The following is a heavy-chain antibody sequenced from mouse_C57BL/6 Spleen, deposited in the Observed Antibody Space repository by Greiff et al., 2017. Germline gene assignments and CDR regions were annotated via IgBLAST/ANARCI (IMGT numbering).Heavy chain of an antibody. V-gene: IGHV1-9*01. CDR2: IFPGSGST. Sequence: VQLQQSGAELMKPGASVKLSCKATGYTFTGYWIEWVKQRPGHGLEWIGEIFPGSGSTNYNAKFKGKATFTADTSSNTAYMQLSSLTTEDSAIYYGARRENSNYGRYFDVWGTGTTVTVSS. CDR1: GYTFTGYW. CDR3: ARRENSNYGRYFDV. J-gene: IGHJ1*03. D-gene: IGHD2-5*01.